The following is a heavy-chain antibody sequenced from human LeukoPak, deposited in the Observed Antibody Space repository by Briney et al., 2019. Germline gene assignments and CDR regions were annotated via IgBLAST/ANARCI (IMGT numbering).Heavy chain of an antibody. D-gene: IGHD6-6*01. Sequence: SETLSLTCTVSGGSISSSSYYWGWIRQPPGKGLEWIGSIYYSGSTYYNPSLKSRVTIPVDTSKNQFSLKLSSVTAADTAVYYCARSDGSSSWDHDYWGQGTLVTVSS. CDR2: IYYSGST. J-gene: IGHJ4*02. CDR1: GGSISSSSYY. CDR3: ARSDGSSSWDHDY. V-gene: IGHV4-39*01.